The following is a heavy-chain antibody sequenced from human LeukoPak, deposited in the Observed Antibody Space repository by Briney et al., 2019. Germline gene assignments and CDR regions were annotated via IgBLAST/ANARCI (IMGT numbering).Heavy chain of an antibody. CDR2: IYSGGST. CDR3: ARSGAGQAFDI. D-gene: IGHD1-14*01. CDR1: GFTVSSNY. J-gene: IGHJ3*02. Sequence: LPGGSLRLSCAASGFTVSSNYMSWVRQAPGKRLEWVSVIYSGGSTYYADSVKGRFTISRDNSKNTLYLQMNSLRAEDTAVYYCARSGAGQAFDIWGQGTMVTVSS. V-gene: IGHV3-66*01.